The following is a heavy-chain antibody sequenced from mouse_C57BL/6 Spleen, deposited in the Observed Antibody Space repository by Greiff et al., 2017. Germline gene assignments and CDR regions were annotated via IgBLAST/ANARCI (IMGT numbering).Heavy chain of an antibody. CDR1: GYAFTNYL. CDR2: INPGSGGT. Sequence: QVQLQQSGAELVRPGTSVKVSCKASGYAFTNYLIEWVKQRPGQGLEWIGVINPGSGGTNYNEKFKGKATLTADKSSSTAYRQLSSLTSEDSAVYFCAELSNYVFAYWGQGTLVTVSA. V-gene: IGHV1-54*01. J-gene: IGHJ3*01. D-gene: IGHD2-5*01. CDR3: AELSNYVFAY.